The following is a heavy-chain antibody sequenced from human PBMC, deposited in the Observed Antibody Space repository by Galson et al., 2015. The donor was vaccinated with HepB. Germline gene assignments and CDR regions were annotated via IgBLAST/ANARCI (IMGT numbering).Heavy chain of an antibody. CDR3: ARAHLDGSGYLFGPDGPKAKNYNYHGMDV. J-gene: IGHJ6*02. CDR2: IIPIFGTA. CDR1: GGTFNSYA. V-gene: IGHV1-69*13. Sequence: SVKVSCKASGGTFNSYAINWVRQAPGQGLEWMGGIIPIFGTANFAQKFQGRVTITADESTSTAYMELSSLRSEDTAVYYRARAHLDGSGYLFGPDGPKAKNYNYHGMDVWVQGTTVTVSS. D-gene: IGHD3-22*01.